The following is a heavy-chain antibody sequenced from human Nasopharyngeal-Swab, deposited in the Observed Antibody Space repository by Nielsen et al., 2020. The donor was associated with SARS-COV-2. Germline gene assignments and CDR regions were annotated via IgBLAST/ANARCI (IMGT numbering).Heavy chain of an antibody. CDR2: ISYDGSNK. CDR3: AGGQGRYYYYGMDV. J-gene: IGHJ6*02. D-gene: IGHD2-15*01. V-gene: IGHV3-30*04. CDR1: GFTFSSYA. Sequence: GESLKISCAASGFTFSSYAMHLVRPAPGKGLEWVAVISYDGSNKYYADSVKGRFTISRDNSKNTLYLQMNSLRAEDTAVYYCAGGQGRYYYYGMDVWGQGTTVTVSS.